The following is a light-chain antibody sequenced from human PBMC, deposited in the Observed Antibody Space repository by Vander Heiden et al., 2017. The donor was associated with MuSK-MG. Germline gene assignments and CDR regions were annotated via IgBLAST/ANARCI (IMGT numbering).Light chain of an antibody. V-gene: IGLV2-11*01. CDR1: SSDVGAYPY. CDR3: CSYAGNYTWV. CDR2: DVS. Sequence: QSALTQPRSVSGSPGQSVTISCSGTSSDVGAYPYVSWYQQHPGKAPKLKIYDVSKRPSGVPDRFSGSKSGDTASLTISGLQAEEEADYYCCSYAGNYTWVFGGGTKLTVL. J-gene: IGLJ3*02.